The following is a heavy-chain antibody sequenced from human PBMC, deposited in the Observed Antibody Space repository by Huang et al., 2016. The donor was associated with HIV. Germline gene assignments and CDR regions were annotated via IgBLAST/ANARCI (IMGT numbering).Heavy chain of an antibody. D-gene: IGHD2-15*01. CDR1: GYTFSNYD. V-gene: IGHV1-8*01. J-gene: IGHJ4*02. Sequence: QVQLVQSGAEVKKPGASVKVSCKASGYTFSNYDINWVRQAPGQGLEGMGWMNPKSGNTGYARKFQGRDTMTRSTSISTADMALSRLRFEDTAVYYCATLPPVNYGRSGGRVRDYWGQGSLVTVSS. CDR2: MNPKSGNT. CDR3: ATLPPVNYGRSGGRVRDY.